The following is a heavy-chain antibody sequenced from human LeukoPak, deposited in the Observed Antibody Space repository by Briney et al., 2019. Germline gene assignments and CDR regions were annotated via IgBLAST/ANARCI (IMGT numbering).Heavy chain of an antibody. J-gene: IGHJ6*02. CDR2: ISSSSSYI. CDR3: ARDYSTYYDFWSGYYEPYGMDV. Sequence: GGSLRLSCAASGLTFRSYSMNWVRQAPGKGLEWVSSISSSSSYIYYADSVKGRFTISRDNAKNSLYLQMNSLRAEDTAVYYCARDYSTYYDFWSGYYEPYGMDVWGQGTTVTVSS. CDR1: GLTFRSYS. V-gene: IGHV3-21*01. D-gene: IGHD3-3*01.